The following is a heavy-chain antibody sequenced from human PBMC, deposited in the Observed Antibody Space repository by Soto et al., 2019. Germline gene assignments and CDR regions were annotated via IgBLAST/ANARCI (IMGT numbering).Heavy chain of an antibody. J-gene: IGHJ4*02. CDR2: IYYSGST. D-gene: IGHD3-10*01. V-gene: IGHV4-59*01. CDR3: ARDRGANGAYFDH. Sequence: SETLSLTCTVSGGSINSNYWSWIRQPPGKGLEWIGYIYYSGSTNYNPSLKSRVTISVDTSKKQFYLKLNSVTAADTAVYYCARDRGANGAYFDHWGQGTLVTVSS. CDR1: GGSINSNY.